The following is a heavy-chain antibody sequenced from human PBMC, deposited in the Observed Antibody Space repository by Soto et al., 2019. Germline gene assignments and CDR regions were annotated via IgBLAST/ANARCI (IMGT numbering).Heavy chain of an antibody. CDR2: INPNSGGT. J-gene: IGHJ6*02. D-gene: IGHD3-22*01. CDR3: ARELYYYDSSGYGRGRHSYYGMDV. Sequence: ASVKVSCKASGYTFTGYYMHWVRQAPGQGLEWMGWINPNSGGTNYAQKFQGWVTMTRDTSISTAYMELSRLRSDDTAVYYCARELYYYDSSGYGRGRHSYYGMDVWGQGNTVTVSS. CDR1: GYTFTGYY. V-gene: IGHV1-2*04.